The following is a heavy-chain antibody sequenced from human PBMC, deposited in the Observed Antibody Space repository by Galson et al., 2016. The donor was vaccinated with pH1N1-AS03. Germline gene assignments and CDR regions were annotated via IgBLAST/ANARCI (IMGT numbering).Heavy chain of an antibody. V-gene: IGHV1-46*01. D-gene: IGHD6-19*01. Sequence: SVKVSCKASGYTFTSHHMHWVRQAPGQGLEWMGIIYTTGDGINYAQKFQRRVTMTRDTSTSTFKMELSSLISDDTAVYFCARDSGGWAVDFWGQGTEVTVSS. CDR3: ARDSGGWAVDF. CDR2: IYTTGDGI. CDR1: GYTFTSHH. J-gene: IGHJ3*01.